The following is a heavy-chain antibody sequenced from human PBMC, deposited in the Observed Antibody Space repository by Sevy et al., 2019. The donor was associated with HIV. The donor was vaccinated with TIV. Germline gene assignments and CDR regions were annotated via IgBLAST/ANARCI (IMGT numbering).Heavy chain of an antibody. CDR1: GFTFSSYA. Sequence: GGSLRLSCAASGFTFSSYAMSWVRQAPGKGLEWVSAISGSGGSTYYADSVKGRFTISRDNSKNTLYLQMNSLRAEDTAVYDWAKDRNGIAAAGYPFDYWGQGTLVTVSS. J-gene: IGHJ4*02. V-gene: IGHV3-23*01. D-gene: IGHD6-13*01. CDR2: ISGSGGST. CDR3: AKDRNGIAAAGYPFDY.